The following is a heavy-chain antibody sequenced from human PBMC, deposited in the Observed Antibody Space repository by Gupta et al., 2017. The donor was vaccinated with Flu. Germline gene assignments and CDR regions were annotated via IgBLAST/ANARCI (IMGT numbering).Heavy chain of an antibody. D-gene: IGHD3-22*01. CDR1: GFTFGLYS. CDR2: LSSSSSYI. V-gene: IGHV3-21*01. Sequence: EARLVASGGGLVTPGGSLRLSCAASGFTFGLYSITWVRQAPGKGREWVSSLSSSSSYIYYADSVKVRLTISRDNARNSLDLQMNGLRAEDTAVYYCARHFSDRDGFDIWGQGTMVSVSS. CDR3: ARHFSDRDGFDI. J-gene: IGHJ3*02.